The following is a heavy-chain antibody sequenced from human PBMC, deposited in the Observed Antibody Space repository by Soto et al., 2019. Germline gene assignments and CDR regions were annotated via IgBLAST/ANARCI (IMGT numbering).Heavy chain of an antibody. D-gene: IGHD3-3*01. V-gene: IGHV1-8*01. CDR2: MNPNSGNT. Sequence: ASVKVSCKASGYTFTSYDINWVRQATGQGLEWMGWMNPNSGNTGYAQKFQGRVTMTRNTSISTAYMELSSLRSEDTAVYYCARRDFWSGYNTDYWGQGTLVTVSS. CDR3: ARRDFWSGYNTDY. CDR1: GYTFTSYD. J-gene: IGHJ4*02.